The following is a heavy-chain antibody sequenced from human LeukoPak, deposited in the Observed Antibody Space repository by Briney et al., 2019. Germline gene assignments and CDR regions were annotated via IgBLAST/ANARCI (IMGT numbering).Heavy chain of an antibody. Sequence: SETLSLACTVSGGSISTSSYYWGWIRQPPGKGLEWIGNIYYSGSTYYNPSLKSRVTISLDTSKNQFSLKLSSVTAADTAVYYCARRDIAARLNWFDPWGQGTLVTASS. D-gene: IGHD6-6*01. CDR1: GGSISTSSYY. CDR3: ARRDIAARLNWFDP. CDR2: IYYSGST. V-gene: IGHV4-39*01. J-gene: IGHJ5*02.